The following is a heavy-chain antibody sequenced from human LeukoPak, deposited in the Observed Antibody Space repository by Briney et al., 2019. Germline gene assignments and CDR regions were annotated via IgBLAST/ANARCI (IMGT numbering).Heavy chain of an antibody. V-gene: IGHV1-69*02. CDR1: GGSLNSHI. J-gene: IGHJ5*02. D-gene: IGHD1-26*01. Sequence: SVKVSCKASGGSLNSHIFTWVRQAPGQGLEWVGKITPVIDVSKYAQKFQGRLTITADKSTATVYMELSGLKSDDTAVYYCARVNLRGSQYNWFDPWGQGTLVTVSS. CDR3: ARVNLRGSQYNWFDP. CDR2: ITPVIDVS.